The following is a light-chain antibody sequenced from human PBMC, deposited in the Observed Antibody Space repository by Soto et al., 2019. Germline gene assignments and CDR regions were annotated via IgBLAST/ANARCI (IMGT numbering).Light chain of an antibody. J-gene: IGKJ1*01. V-gene: IGKV3-20*01. CDR3: QQYGDVPWT. CDR2: GAS. CDR1: QSVSSNN. Sequence: ALTQSPGTLSSSPGERATLSCWASQSVSSNNLAWYQQTPGQAPRLLIYGASSRATGIPDRCSGSGSGTAFTLTIDRLESEDFTLYFCQQYGDVPWTFGQGTQVEN.